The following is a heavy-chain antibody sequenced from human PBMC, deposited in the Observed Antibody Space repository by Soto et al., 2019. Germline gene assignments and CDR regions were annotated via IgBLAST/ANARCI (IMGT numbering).Heavy chain of an antibody. D-gene: IGHD6-6*01. CDR1: GGTFSSYA. V-gene: IGHV1-69*13. Sequence: SVKVSCKASGGTFSSYAISWVRQAPGQGLEWMGGIIPIFGTANYAQKFQGRVTITADESTSTAYMELSSLRSEDTAVYYCARLGLVAARDYYYGMDVWGQGTTVTVSS. CDR3: ARLGLVAARDYYYGMDV. CDR2: IIPIFGTA. J-gene: IGHJ6*02.